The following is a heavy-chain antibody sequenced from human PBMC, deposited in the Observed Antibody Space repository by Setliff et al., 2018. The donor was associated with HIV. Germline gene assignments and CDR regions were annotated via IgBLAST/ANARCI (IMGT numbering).Heavy chain of an antibody. CDR3: GRTMTYYYLCMDV. V-gene: IGHV4-39*01. Sequence: SETLSLTCTVSGGSISSSRYYWGWIRQPPGKGLEWIASIYFSGNTRYNPSLKSRVTISVDTSKNQFSLKLRSVTASDTAVYYCGRTMTYYYLCMDVWGNGTTVTVSS. CDR2: IYFSGNT. CDR1: GGSISSSRYY. J-gene: IGHJ6*03.